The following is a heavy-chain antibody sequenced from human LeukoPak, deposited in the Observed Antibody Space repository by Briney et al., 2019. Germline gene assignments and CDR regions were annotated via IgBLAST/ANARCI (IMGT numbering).Heavy chain of an antibody. CDR3: ARAVQDGSIGRAFDI. CDR1: GGSISSYY. D-gene: IGHD1-26*01. J-gene: IGHJ3*02. V-gene: IGHV4-59*12. Sequence: KSSETLSLTCTVSGGSISSYYWTWIRQPPGKGLEWIGYIYYTASTNYNPSLKSRVTISVDRSKNQFSLKLSSVTAADSAVYYCARAVQDGSIGRAFDIWGQGTMVTVSS. CDR2: IYYTAST.